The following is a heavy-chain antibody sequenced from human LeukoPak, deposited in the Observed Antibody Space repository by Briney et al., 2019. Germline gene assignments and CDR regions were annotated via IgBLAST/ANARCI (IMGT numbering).Heavy chain of an antibody. D-gene: IGHD2-15*01. CDR2: INHSGST. Sequence: SETLPLTCAVYGGSFSGYYWSWIRQPPGKGLEWIGEINHSGSTNYNPSLKSRVTISVDTSKNQFSLKLSSVTAADTAVYYCARIRVAATRSFRFFDYWGQGTLVTVSS. CDR3: ARIRVAATRSFRFFDY. J-gene: IGHJ4*02. CDR1: GGSFSGYY. V-gene: IGHV4-34*01.